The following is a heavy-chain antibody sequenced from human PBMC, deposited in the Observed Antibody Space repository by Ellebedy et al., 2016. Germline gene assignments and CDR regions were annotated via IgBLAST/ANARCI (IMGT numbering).Heavy chain of an antibody. V-gene: IGHV4-31*09. D-gene: IGHD6-6*01. CDR3: TLVDSYYYMDV. CDR2: IYYSGSN. Sequence: SETLSLXXTVSGGSISSGAYYWSWIRQHPGQGLEWIGYIYYSGSNNYNPSLKSRVTISVDTSKNQFPLKLSSVTAADTAVYYCTLVDSYYYMDVWGKGTTVTVSS. CDR1: GGSISSGAYY. J-gene: IGHJ6*03.